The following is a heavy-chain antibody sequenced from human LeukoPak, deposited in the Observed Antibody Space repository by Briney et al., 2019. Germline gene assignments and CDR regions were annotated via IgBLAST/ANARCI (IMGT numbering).Heavy chain of an antibody. V-gene: IGHV4-59*01. D-gene: IGHD3-10*01. CDR3: AREGGLLWFGELLGSWFDP. Sequence: SETLSLTCTVSGASISSYYWSWIRQPPGKGLEWIGYISYSGGANYNPSPKSRVTMSLDTSKNQFSLKRKSVTAADTAVYYCAREGGLLWFGELLGSWFDPWGQGTLVTVSS. CDR2: ISYSGGA. CDR1: GASISSYY. J-gene: IGHJ5*02.